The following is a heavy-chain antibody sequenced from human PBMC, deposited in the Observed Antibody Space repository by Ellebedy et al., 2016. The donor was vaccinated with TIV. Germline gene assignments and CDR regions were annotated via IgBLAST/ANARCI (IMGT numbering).Heavy chain of an antibody. CDR1: GGTFSSYA. CDR2: VIPIFGTA. CDR3: ARMVARNYHDSSCYYPD. V-gene: IGHV1-69*06. J-gene: IGHJ1*01. Sequence: ASVKVSCKASGGTFSSYAISWVRQAPGQGLEWMGGVIPIFGTAHYAQKFQGRVTITEDTYTNTAYMELSSPRSEYTAVYYCARMVARNYHDSSCYYPDWGQGTLVIVSS. D-gene: IGHD3-22*01.